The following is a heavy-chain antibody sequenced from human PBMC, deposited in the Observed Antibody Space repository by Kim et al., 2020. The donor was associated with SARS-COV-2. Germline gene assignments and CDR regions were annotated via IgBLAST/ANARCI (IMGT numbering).Heavy chain of an antibody. Sequence: SLKGRVTISVDTSKNQFYLKLSSVPAADTAVYYCARLGVYYGSIGGAFDIWGQGTMVTVSS. CDR3: ARLGVYYGSIGGAFDI. J-gene: IGHJ3*02. D-gene: IGHD3-22*01. V-gene: IGHV4-59*08.